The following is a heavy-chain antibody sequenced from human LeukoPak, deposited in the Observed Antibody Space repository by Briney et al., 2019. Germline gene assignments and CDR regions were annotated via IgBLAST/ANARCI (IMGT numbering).Heavy chain of an antibody. Sequence: PGGSLRLSCAASGFTFYIYAIHWVRQAPGKGLQWVAVIGDDGSHKDYVDSVKGRFTISRDKSKNTLYLQMNSLRAEDTAVYYCARDTTGHYDYWGQGTLVTVSS. V-gene: IGHV3-30-3*01. D-gene: IGHD1-1*01. CDR3: ARDTTGHYDY. J-gene: IGHJ4*02. CDR1: GFTFYIYA. CDR2: IGDDGSHK.